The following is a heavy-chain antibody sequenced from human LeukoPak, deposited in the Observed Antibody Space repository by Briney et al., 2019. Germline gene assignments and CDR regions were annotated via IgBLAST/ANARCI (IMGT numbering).Heavy chain of an antibody. CDR3: ARHGYYDSSGSYYFDY. V-gene: IGHV1-2*02. J-gene: IGHJ4*02. Sequence: ASVKVSCKASGYTFTGYYMHWVRRAPGQGLEWMGCNNPNSGGTNYAQKFQGRVTMTRDTSISTAYMELSRLRSDDTAVYYCARHGYYDSSGSYYFDYWGQGTLVTVSS. CDR1: GYTFTGYY. CDR2: NNPNSGGT. D-gene: IGHD3-22*01.